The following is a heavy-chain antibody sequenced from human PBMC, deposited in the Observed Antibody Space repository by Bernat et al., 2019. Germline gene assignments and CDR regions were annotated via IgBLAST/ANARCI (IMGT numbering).Heavy chain of an antibody. V-gene: IGHV3-21*01. CDR1: GFTFSSYA. CDR3: ARDPSGSAFDY. D-gene: IGHD3-10*01. CDR2: ISSSSSYI. Sequence: VQLVESGGGVVQPGRSLRLSCAASGFTFSSYAMHWVRQAPGKGLEWVSSISSSSSYIYYADSVKGRFTISRDNAKNSLYLQMNSLRAEDTAVYYCARDPSGSAFDYWGQGTLVTVSS. J-gene: IGHJ4*02.